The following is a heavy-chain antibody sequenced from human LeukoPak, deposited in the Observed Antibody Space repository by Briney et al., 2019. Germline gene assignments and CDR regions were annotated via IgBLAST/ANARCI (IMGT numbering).Heavy chain of an antibody. CDR3: ARDNPTSNYGVGTWGWFDP. CDR1: GGSFSGYY. J-gene: IGHJ5*02. D-gene: IGHD4-11*01. CDR2: INHSGST. Sequence: SETLSLTCAVYGGSFSGYYWGWIRQPPGKGLEWIGEINHSGSTNYNPSLKSRVTISVDTSKNQFSLKLSSVTAADTAVYYCARDNPTSNYGVGTWGWFDPWGQGTLVTVSS. V-gene: IGHV4-34*01.